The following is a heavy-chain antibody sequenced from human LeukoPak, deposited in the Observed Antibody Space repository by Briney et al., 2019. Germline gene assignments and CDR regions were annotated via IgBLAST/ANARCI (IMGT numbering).Heavy chain of an antibody. D-gene: IGHD1-26*01. CDR2: IYYTAGT. V-gene: IGHV4-30-4*01. CDR1: GDSVTNDDYF. CDR3: GRGMRYSGSYVVEF. Sequence: SRTLSLTCTVSGDSVTNDDYFWGWTRQPPGEGLEWIGYIYYTAGTYYNPSLRSRLIMSIDASRNQFSLQLNSVTAADTAVYSCGRGMRYSGSYVVEFWGLGTLVTVSS. J-gene: IGHJ4*02.